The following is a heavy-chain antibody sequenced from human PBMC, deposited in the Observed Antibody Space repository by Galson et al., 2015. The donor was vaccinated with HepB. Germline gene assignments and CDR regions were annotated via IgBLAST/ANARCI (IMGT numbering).Heavy chain of an antibody. Sequence: SLRLSCAASGFTFSSYAMSWVRQAPGKGLEWVSAISGSGGSTYYADSVKGRFTISRDNSKNTLYLQMNSLRAEDTAVYYCAKDRIFGVVIIDAFDIWGQGTMVTVSS. V-gene: IGHV3-23*01. CDR1: GFTFSSYA. CDR2: ISGSGGST. CDR3: AKDRIFGVVIIDAFDI. D-gene: IGHD3-3*02. J-gene: IGHJ3*02.